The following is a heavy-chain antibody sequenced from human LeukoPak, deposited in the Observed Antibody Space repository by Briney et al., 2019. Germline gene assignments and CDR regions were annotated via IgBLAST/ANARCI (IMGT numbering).Heavy chain of an antibody. Sequence: ASVKVSCKASGYTFTGYYIHWVRQAPGQGLEWMGWINPNSGGTNYAQKFQGRVTMSRDTSIRTAYMELRRLRSDDTAVYYCAMGTSLGYWGQGTLVTVSS. V-gene: IGHV1-2*02. CDR1: GYTFTGYY. CDR3: AMGTSLGY. J-gene: IGHJ4*02. CDR2: INPNSGGT. D-gene: IGHD2-2*01.